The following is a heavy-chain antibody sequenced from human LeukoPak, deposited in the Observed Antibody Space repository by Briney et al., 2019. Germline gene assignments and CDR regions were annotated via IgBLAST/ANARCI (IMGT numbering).Heavy chain of an antibody. V-gene: IGHV4-34*01. CDR1: GGSFSGYY. Sequence: SETLSLTCAVYGGSFSGYYWSWIRQPPGKGLEWIGEINHSGSTNYNPSLKSRVTISVDTSKNQFSLKLSSVTAADTAVYYCAREAGAYYYYMDVWGKGTTVTVSS. D-gene: IGHD6-19*01. CDR3: AREAGAYYYYMDV. J-gene: IGHJ6*03. CDR2: INHSGST.